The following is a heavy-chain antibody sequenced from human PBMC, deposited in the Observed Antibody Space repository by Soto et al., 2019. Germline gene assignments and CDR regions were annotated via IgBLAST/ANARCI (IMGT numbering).Heavy chain of an antibody. CDR2: IVVGSGNT. Sequence: GASVKVSCKASGFTFTSSAMQWVRQARGQRLEWIGWIVVGSGNTNYAQKFQERVTITRDMSTSTAYMELSSLRSEDTAVYYCAADGYSGYDSPATDAFDIWGQGTMVTVSS. V-gene: IGHV1-58*02. CDR3: AADGYSGYDSPATDAFDI. J-gene: IGHJ3*02. D-gene: IGHD5-12*01. CDR1: GFTFTSSA.